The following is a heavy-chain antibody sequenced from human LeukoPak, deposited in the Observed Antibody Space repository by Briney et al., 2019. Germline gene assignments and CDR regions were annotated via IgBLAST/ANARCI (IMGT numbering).Heavy chain of an antibody. CDR1: GYTFISYA. CDR3: ARDNSYSSGWYWFDP. Sequence: GASVKVSCKASGYTFISYAMNWVRQAPGQGLEWMGWINPNSGGTNYAQKFQGRVTMTRDTSISTAYMELSRLRSDDTAVYYCARDNSYSSGWYWFDPWGQGTLVTVSS. CDR2: INPNSGGT. D-gene: IGHD6-19*01. V-gene: IGHV1-2*02. J-gene: IGHJ5*02.